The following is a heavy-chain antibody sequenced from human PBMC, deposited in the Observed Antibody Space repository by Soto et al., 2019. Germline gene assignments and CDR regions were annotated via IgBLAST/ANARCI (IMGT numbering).Heavy chain of an antibody. J-gene: IGHJ6*02. Sequence: PGGSLRLSCAASGFTFSSYGMHWVRQAPGKGLEWVAVISYDGSNKYYADSVKGRFTISRDNSKNTLYLQMNSLRAEDTAVYYCAKDKGYNYGYYYYYGMDVWGQGTTVTVSS. CDR2: ISYDGSNK. CDR3: AKDKGYNYGYYYYYGMDV. D-gene: IGHD5-18*01. V-gene: IGHV3-30*18. CDR1: GFTFSSYG.